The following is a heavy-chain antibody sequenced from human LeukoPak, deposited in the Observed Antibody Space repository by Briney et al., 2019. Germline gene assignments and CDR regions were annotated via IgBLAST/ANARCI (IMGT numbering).Heavy chain of an antibody. CDR2: IYYSGST. CDR1: GGSISSYY. V-gene: IGHV4-59*01. Sequence: SETLSLTCTDSGGSISSYYWSWIRQPPGKGLEWIGYIYYSGSTNYNPSLKSRVTISVDTSKNQFSLKLSSVTAADTAVYYCARATYYGPFDIWGQGTMVTVSS. J-gene: IGHJ3*02. D-gene: IGHD3-3*01. CDR3: ARATYYGPFDI.